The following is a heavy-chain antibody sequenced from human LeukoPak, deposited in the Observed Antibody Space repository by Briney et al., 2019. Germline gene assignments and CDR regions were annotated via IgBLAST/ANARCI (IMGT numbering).Heavy chain of an antibody. D-gene: IGHD1-26*01. V-gene: IGHV3-74*01. J-gene: IGHJ4*02. CDR1: GCTFSSYW. CDR3: ARDLMGAPGY. Sequence: GGSLRLSCAASGCTFSSYWMHWVRQAPGEGLVWVSRINTDGSSTNYADSVKGRFTISRDNAKNTLYLQMNSLRAEDTAVYYCARDLMGAPGYWGQGTLVTVSS. CDR2: INTDGSST.